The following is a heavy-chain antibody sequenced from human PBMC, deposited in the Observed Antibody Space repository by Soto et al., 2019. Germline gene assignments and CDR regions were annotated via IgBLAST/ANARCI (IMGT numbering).Heavy chain of an antibody. J-gene: IGHJ4*02. CDR2: IKSKTDGGTT. D-gene: IGHD1-7*01. Sequence: EVQLVESGGALVRPGESLRLSCAASGFTFSNAWMNWVRQAPGKGLEWVGLIKSKTDGGTTDYATPLKARFTISRDDSQNTLFLQMNGLQAEDTALYYCATFFRITGTMHWGQGTLVTVSS. V-gene: IGHV3-15*07. CDR1: GFTFSNAW. CDR3: ATFFRITGTMH.